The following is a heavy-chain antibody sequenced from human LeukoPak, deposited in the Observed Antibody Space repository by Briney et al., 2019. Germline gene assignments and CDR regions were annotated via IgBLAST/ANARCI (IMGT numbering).Heavy chain of an antibody. CDR1: GGSFSGYY. D-gene: IGHD1-26*01. V-gene: IGHV4-34*01. Sequence: SETLSLTCAVYGGSFSGYYLSWIRQPPGKGLEWIGEINHSGGTNYNPSLKSRRTISVDTSKNQFSLKLSSVTAADTAVYYCARGRRWAHYWGQGTLVTVSS. CDR3: ARGRRWAHY. CDR2: INHSGGT. J-gene: IGHJ4*02.